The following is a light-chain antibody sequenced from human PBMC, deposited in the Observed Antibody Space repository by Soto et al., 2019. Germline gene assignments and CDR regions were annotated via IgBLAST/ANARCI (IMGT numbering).Light chain of an antibody. J-gene: IGLJ2*01. CDR3: ASWDDSLNGVV. V-gene: IGLV1-44*01. Sequence: QPVLTQPPSASGTPGQRVTMSCSGSKSNIGDNTVNWFQQLPGSVPKLIISTNNQRPSGVPDRFSGSKSGTSGSLAISGLQSEDEADYYCASWDDSLNGVVFGGGTKLTVL. CDR1: KSNIGDNT. CDR2: TNN.